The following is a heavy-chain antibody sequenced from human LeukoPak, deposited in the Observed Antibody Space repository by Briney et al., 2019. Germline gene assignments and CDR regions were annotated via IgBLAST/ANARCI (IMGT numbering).Heavy chain of an antibody. D-gene: IGHD3-10*01. CDR2: INPNSGGT. CDR3: ARDVLLWFGELLPPWYYYGMDV. J-gene: IGHJ6*02. V-gene: IGHV1-2*06. CDR1: GYTFTGYY. Sequence: ASVKVSCKASGYTFTGYYMHWVRQASGQGLEWMGRINPNSGGTNYAQKFQGRVTMTRDTSISTAYMELSRLRSDDTAVYYCARDVLLWFGELLPPWYYYGMDVWGQGTTVTVSS.